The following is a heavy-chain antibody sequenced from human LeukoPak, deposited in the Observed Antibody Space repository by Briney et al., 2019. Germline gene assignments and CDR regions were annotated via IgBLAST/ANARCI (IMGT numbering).Heavy chain of an antibody. Sequence: SETLSLTCAVYGGSFSAYYWTWIRQPPGKGLEWIGRIYTSGSTNYNPSLKSRVTISVDTSKNQFSLKLSSVTAADTAVYYCAREAGYYYDSSGRRSDYWGQGTLVTVSS. CDR1: GGSFSAYY. D-gene: IGHD3-22*01. J-gene: IGHJ4*02. V-gene: IGHV4-4*08. CDR3: AREAGYYYDSSGRRSDY. CDR2: IYTSGST.